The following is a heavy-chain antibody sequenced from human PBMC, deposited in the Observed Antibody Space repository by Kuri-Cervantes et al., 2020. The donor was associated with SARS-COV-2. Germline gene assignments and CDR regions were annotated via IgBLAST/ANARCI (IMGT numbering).Heavy chain of an antibody. Sequence: SETLSLTFTVSGGSISSSSYYWGWIRQPPGKGLEWIGSIYYSGSTYYNPSLKSRVTISVDTSKNQFSLKLSSVTAADTAVYYCARVGVVIAIPDYWGQGTLVTVSS. D-gene: IGHD2-21*01. V-gene: IGHV4-39*07. CDR3: ARVGVVIAIPDY. CDR1: GGSISSSSYY. CDR2: IYYSGST. J-gene: IGHJ4*02.